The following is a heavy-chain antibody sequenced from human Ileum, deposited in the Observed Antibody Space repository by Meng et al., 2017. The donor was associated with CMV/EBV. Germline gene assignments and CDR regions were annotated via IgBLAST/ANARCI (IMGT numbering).Heavy chain of an antibody. CDR3: AKDKPPLITIFGVVIPYFDY. CDR2: ISGSGGST. D-gene: IGHD3-3*01. V-gene: IGHV3-23*01. Sequence: GGSLRLSCAASGFTFSSYAMSWVRQAPGKGLEWVSAISGSGGSTYYADSVKGRFTISRDNSKNTLYLQMNSLRAEDTAVYYCAKDKPPLITIFGVVIPYFDYWGQGNLV. J-gene: IGHJ4*01. CDR1: GFTFSSYA.